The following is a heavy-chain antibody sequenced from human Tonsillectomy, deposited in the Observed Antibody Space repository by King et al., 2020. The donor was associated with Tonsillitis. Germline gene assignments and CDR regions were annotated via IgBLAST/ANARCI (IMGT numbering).Heavy chain of an antibody. CDR3: ARFLVGARAFDI. CDR1: GYTFTNYW. D-gene: IGHD1-26*01. Sequence: EGQLVQSGAEMKKPGESLKISCETSGYTFTNYWIAWVRQMPGKGPEWMGIIYPDDADTRYGPSFQVQVTISADKSVSTAYRQWSTLQASDTDMYYFARFLVGARAFDIWGQGTMVTVSS. CDR2: IYPDDADT. V-gene: IGHV5-51*03. J-gene: IGHJ3*02.